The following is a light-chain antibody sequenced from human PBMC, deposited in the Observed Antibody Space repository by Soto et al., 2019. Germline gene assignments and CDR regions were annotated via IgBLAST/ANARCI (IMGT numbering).Light chain of an antibody. J-gene: IGKJ2*01. CDR2: DAS. Sequence: EIVLTQSPATLSLSPGERATLSCRASQSVSSYLAWYQQKPGQAPRLLIYDASNWATGIPARFSGSGSGTDFSLTISSLVPEDFAVYYCQQRSNWPVTFGQGTKLEIK. CDR3: QQRSNWPVT. CDR1: QSVSSY. V-gene: IGKV3-11*01.